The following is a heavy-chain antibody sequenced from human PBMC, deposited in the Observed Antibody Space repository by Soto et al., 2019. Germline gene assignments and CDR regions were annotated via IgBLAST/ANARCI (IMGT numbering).Heavy chain of an antibody. D-gene: IGHD6-6*01. CDR3: AKDISEYSSSSFTCVY. Sequence: EVQLLESGGGLVQPGGSLRLSCAASGFTFSSYAMSWVRQAPGKGLEWVSAIIGSGCSTYYADAVKGRFTISRDNSKNTLYLQMNSLRAEGTAVYYCAKDISEYSSSSFTCVYWGQGTLGTVSS. CDR1: GFTFSSYA. J-gene: IGHJ4*02. CDR2: IIGSGCST. V-gene: IGHV3-23*01.